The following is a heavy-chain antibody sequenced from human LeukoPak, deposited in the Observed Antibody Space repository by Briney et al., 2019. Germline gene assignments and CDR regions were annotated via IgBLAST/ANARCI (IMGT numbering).Heavy chain of an antibody. J-gene: IGHJ4*02. CDR1: GGSISSSDYY. CDR2: IYYSGST. CDR3: ARPYYESSGRSHFFDY. Sequence: SETLSLTCTVSGGSISSSDYYWGWIRQPPGKGLEWIGSIYYSGSTYYNPSLRSRVTISVDTSTNHFSLKLSSVTAADKAGYYFARPYYESSGRSHFFDYWGQGTLVTVSS. V-gene: IGHV4-39*02. D-gene: IGHD3-22*01.